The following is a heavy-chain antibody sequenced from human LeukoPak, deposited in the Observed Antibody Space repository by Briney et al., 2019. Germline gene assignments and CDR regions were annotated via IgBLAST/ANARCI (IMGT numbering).Heavy chain of an antibody. J-gene: IGHJ6*04. D-gene: IGHD2-15*01. CDR2: INPSGGST. V-gene: IGHV1-46*01. Sequence: ASVKVSCKASGYTFTSYYMHWVRQAPGQGLEWMGIINPSGGSTSYAQKFQGRGTMTRDTSTSTVYMELSSLRSEDTAVYYCARDGGYCSGDSCSTYYYYGMDVWGKGTTVTVSS. CDR3: ARDGGYCSGDSCSTYYYYGMDV. CDR1: GYTFTSYY.